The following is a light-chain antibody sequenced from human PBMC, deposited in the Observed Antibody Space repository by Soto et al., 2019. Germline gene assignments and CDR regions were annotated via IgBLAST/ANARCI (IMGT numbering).Light chain of an antibody. CDR2: GAS. V-gene: IGKV3-20*01. Sequence: EIVLTQSPVPPSLPPGEIAPLSRRARQSVSNNYLAWYQQKPGQAPRLLIYGASNRATGIPDRFSGSGSGTDFTLTISRLEPEDFAVYYCQQYGSSGTFGQGTKVDI. CDR3: QQYGSSGT. CDR1: QSVSNNY. J-gene: IGKJ1*01.